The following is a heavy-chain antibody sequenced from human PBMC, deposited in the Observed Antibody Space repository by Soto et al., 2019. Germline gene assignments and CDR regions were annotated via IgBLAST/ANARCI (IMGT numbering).Heavy chain of an antibody. CDR2: IYYSGNT. D-gene: IGHD3-3*01. J-gene: IGHJ5*02. V-gene: IGHV4-31*03. CDR1: GGSISSGGYF. Sequence: PSGTLSLTCTFSGGSISSGGYFWSWIRQHPGKGLEWIGYIYYSGNTYYKPSLKSRVTLSVDTSKKQFSLKLSSVTAADTAVYYCARGVSYYDFWSGSQPDWFDPWGQGTLVTVSS. CDR3: ARGVSYYDFWSGSQPDWFDP.